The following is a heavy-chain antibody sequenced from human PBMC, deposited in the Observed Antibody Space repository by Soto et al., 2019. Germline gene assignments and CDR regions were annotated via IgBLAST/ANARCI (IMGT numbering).Heavy chain of an antibody. J-gene: IGHJ4*02. CDR1: GFIFSHYW. CDR3: ARIGYSSSSLDY. CDR2: INQDGSVK. V-gene: IGHV3-7*05. D-gene: IGHD6-6*01. Sequence: GGSLRLSCAASGFIFSHYWMSWVRQAPGKGLQWVANINQDGSVKYYVDSMKGRFTISRDNAKSSVFLQMNTLRAEDTAVYYCARIGYSSSSLDYWGQGTLVTVSS.